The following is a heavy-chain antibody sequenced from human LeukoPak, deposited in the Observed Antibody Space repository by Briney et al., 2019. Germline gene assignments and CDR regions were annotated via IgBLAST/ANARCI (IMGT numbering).Heavy chain of an antibody. CDR3: ARVRLGAAYFDY. J-gene: IGHJ4*02. CDR1: RFTFSSYW. CDR2: TKHDGSEK. Sequence: GGSLRLSCVAPRFTFSSYWMSWVRQPPGKGLEWVATTKHDGSEKYYVDSVKGRFTISRDNAENLLYLEMNSLRAEDTAVYYCARVRLGAAYFDYWGQGNMVTVSS. D-gene: IGHD3-10*01. V-gene: IGHV3-7*01.